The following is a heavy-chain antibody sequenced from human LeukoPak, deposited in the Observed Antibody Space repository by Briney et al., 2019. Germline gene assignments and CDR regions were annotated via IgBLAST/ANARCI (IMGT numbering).Heavy chain of an antibody. D-gene: IGHD5-24*01. CDR3: ARGAARWLLGY. V-gene: IGHV4-34*01. CDR2: INHSGST. Sequence: SETLSLTCAVYGGSFSGYYWSWIRQPPGKGLEWIGEINHSGSTNYNPSLKSRVTISVDTSKNQFSLKLSSVTAADTAVYYRARGAARWLLGYWGQGTLVTVSS. J-gene: IGHJ4*02. CDR1: GGSFSGYY.